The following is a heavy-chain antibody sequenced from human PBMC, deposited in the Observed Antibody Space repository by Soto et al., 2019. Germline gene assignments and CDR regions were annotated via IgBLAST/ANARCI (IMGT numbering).Heavy chain of an antibody. V-gene: IGHV5-51*01. CDR2: IYPGDSDT. CDR3: ARLEVEWELETAFDY. Sequence: GESLKISCKGSGYSFTSYWIGWVRQMPGKGLEWMGIIYPGDSDTRYSPSSQGQVTISAGKSISTAYLQWSSLKASDTAMYYCARLEVEWELETAFDYWGQGTLVTVSS. J-gene: IGHJ4*02. CDR1: GYSFTSYW. D-gene: IGHD1-26*01.